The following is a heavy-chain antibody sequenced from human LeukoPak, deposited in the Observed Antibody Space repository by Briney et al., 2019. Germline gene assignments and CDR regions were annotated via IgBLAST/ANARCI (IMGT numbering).Heavy chain of an antibody. D-gene: IGHD3-10*01. CDR1: GYTFTSYA. CDR2: INAGNGNT. V-gene: IGHV1-3*01. CDR3: ARFRYGSGKQDYGMDV. Sequence: ASVKVSCKASGYTFTSYAMHWVRQAPGQRLEWMGWINAGNGNTKYSQKFQGRVTITRDTSASTAYMELSSLRSEDTAVYYCARFRYGSGKQDYGMDVWGKGTTVTVSS. J-gene: IGHJ6*04.